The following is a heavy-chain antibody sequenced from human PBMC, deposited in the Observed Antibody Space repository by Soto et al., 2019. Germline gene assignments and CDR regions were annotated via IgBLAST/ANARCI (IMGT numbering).Heavy chain of an antibody. V-gene: IGHV1-2*02. D-gene: IGHD3-22*01. CDR3: ARGGYNYVAAFDY. Sequence: ASVKVCCKASGYTFTGYYMHWVRQAPGQGLEWMGWINPNSGGTNYAQKFQGRVTMTRDTSISTAYMELSRLRSDDTAVYYCARGGYNYVAAFDYWGQGTLVTVSS. J-gene: IGHJ4*02. CDR2: INPNSGGT. CDR1: GYTFTGYY.